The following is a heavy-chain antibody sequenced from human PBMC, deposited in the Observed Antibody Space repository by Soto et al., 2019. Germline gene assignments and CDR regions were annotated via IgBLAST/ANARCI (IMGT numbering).Heavy chain of an antibody. CDR1: GFTFSSYA. CDR2: ISGSGGST. V-gene: IGHV3-23*01. J-gene: IGHJ6*03. D-gene: IGHD3-3*01. Sequence: GGSLRLSCAASGFTFSSYAMSRVRQAPGKGLEWVSAISGSGGSTYYADSVKGRFTISRDNSKNTLYLQMNSLRAEDTAVYYCAKRSRTLQPDFWSGYLHYYYYMDVWGKGTTVTVSS. CDR3: AKRSRTLQPDFWSGYLHYYYYMDV.